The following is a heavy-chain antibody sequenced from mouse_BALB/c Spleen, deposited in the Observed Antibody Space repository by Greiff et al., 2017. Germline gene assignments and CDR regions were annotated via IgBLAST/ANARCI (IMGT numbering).Heavy chain of an antibody. CDR2: INPSNGGT. J-gene: IGHJ4*01. D-gene: IGHD2-1*01. CDR3: TRNGNYRGNAMDY. CDR1: GYTFTSYY. Sequence: QVQLQQSGAELVKPGASVKLSCKASGYTFTSYYMYWVKQRPGQGLEWIGEINPSNGGTNFNEKFKSKATLTVDKSSSTAYMQLSSLTSEDSAVYYCTRNGNYRGNAMDYWGQGTSVTVSS. V-gene: IGHV1S81*02.